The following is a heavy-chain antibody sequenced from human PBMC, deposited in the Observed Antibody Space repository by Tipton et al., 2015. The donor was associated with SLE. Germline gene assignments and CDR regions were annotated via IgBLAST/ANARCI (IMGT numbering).Heavy chain of an antibody. D-gene: IGHD4-17*01. V-gene: IGHV4-59*08. J-gene: IGHJ6*02. Sequence: TLSLTCTVSGGSISSHYWSWIRQPPGKGLEWVGYIYYSGSTYYNPSLKSRVIISLDTSKSLFSLKLSSVTAADTAVYYCARQEGGDTPATPSHFYGMDVWGQGTTVIVSS. CDR1: GGSISSHY. CDR2: IYYSGST. CDR3: ARQEGGDTPATPSHFYGMDV.